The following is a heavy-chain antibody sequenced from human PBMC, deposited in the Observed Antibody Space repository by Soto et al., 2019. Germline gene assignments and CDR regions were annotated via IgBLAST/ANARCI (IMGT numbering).Heavy chain of an antibody. CDR1: GDTFNDYY. J-gene: IGHJ6*03. D-gene: IGHD5-12*01. CDR2: INPNSGVT. Sequence: QVQLVQSGAEVKKPGASVTVSCRSSGDTFNDYYIQCVRQAPGQGLEWMGWINPNSGVTKYAQKFQGGVSMTRDTSIRTVYMQLSRLRSDDTAVYYCARESGGATATLDYYYFYMDVWGTGTTVTVSS. CDR3: ARESGGATATLDYYYFYMDV. V-gene: IGHV1-2*02.